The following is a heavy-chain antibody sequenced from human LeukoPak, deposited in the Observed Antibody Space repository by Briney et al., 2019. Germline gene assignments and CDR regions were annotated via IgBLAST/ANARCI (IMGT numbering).Heavy chain of an antibody. D-gene: IGHD3-10*01. Sequence: ASVKVSCKASGYTFTGYYMHWVRQAPGQGLEWMGWINPNSGGTNYAQKFQGWVTMTRDTSISTAYMELSRLRSDDTAVYYCATRPYGSGSYYLGWGQGTLVTVSS. CDR3: ATRPYGSGSYYLG. CDR1: GYTFTGYY. V-gene: IGHV1-2*04. CDR2: INPNSGGT. J-gene: IGHJ4*02.